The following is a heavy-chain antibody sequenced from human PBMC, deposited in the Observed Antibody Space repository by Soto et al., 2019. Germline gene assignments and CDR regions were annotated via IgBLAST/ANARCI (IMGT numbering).Heavy chain of an antibody. CDR2: IKSKTDGGTP. Sequence: GGSLRLSCAASGFTFTTAWINWVRQAPGKGLEWVGRIKSKTDGGTPDFAAPVKGRFTISRDNSKNTLYLQMNSLRAEDTAVYYCAKDMEMATITSFDYWGQGTLVTVSS. CDR3: AKDMEMATITSFDY. V-gene: IGHV3-15*07. CDR1: GFTFTTAW. D-gene: IGHD5-12*01. J-gene: IGHJ4*02.